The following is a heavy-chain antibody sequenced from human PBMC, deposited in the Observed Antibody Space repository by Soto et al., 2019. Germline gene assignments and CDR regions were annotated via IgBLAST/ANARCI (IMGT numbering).Heavy chain of an antibody. V-gene: IGHV2-5*01. CDR1: GFSLSTSGVG. Sequence: SGPTLVNPTQTLTLTCSFSGFSLSTSGVGVDWIRQPPGKALEWLALIYWNDDKRYSPSLKSRLTITKDTSKNQVVLTMTNMDPVDTATYYCAHRDGTVAAGKYYYYYGMDVWGQGTTVTVSS. CDR3: AHRDGTVAAGKYYYYYGMDV. D-gene: IGHD6-13*01. J-gene: IGHJ6*02. CDR2: IYWNDDK.